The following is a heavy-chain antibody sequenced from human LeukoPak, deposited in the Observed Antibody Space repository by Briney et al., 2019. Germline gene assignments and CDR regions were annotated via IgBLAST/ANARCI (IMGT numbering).Heavy chain of an antibody. J-gene: IGHJ4*02. V-gene: IGHV1-2*02. D-gene: IGHD3-10*01. CDR3: ARFRYYGSGSYSELYYFDY. CDR1: RYTLTGYF. CDR2: INPKSGGT. Sequence: AAVKVSFKASRYTLTGYFMHWVRQAPGQRLEWMGWINPKSGGTNYVQKFQGRATITRDTFISTAYMEQSRLKSDDTAVYYCARFRYYGSGSYSELYYFDYWGQGTLVTVSS.